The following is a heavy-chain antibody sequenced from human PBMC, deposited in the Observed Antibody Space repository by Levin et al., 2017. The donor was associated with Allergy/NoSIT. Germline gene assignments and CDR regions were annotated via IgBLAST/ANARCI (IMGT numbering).Heavy chain of an antibody. V-gene: IGHV2-5*02. CDR2: IYWDDEK. J-gene: IGHJ4*02. D-gene: IGHD1-14*01. CDR1: GFSLTTSGVG. CDR3: AHREAPITAGGLDS. Sequence: KRSGPTLVKPTQTLTLTCTFSGFSLTTSGVGVGWIRQPPGKALEWLALIYWDDEKRYSPSLESRLTITKDTSKNQVVLTMTNMDPVDTATYYCAHREAPITAGGLDSWGQGTLVTVSS.